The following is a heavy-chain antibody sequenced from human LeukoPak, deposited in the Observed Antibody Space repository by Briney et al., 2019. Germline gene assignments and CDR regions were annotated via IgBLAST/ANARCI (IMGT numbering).Heavy chain of an antibody. Sequence: GGSLRLSCAAAGFTFSRYSMNWVRQAPGKGLEWVSSISSTSSYIYYADSLKGRFTISRDNAKNSLYLQMNSLRAEDTAVYYCARDADLAVAADAFDIWGQGTMVTVSS. V-gene: IGHV3-21*01. CDR3: ARDADLAVAADAFDI. J-gene: IGHJ3*02. CDR2: ISSTSSYI. D-gene: IGHD6-19*01. CDR1: GFTFSRYS.